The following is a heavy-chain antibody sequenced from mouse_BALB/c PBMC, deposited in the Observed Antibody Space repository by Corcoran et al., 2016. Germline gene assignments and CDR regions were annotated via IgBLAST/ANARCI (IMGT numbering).Heavy chain of an antibody. CDR2: INTYTGEP. V-gene: IGHV9-1*02. D-gene: IGHD3-2*01. J-gene: IGHJ2*01. CDR1: GYTFPNYG. CDR3: ARRRQLGLPDYVDY. Sequence: QIQLVQSGPELKKPGETVKISCKASGYTFPNYGMNWVKQAPGKGLKWMGWINTYTGEPTYADDVKGRFAFSLETSASTAYLQINNLKNEDMATYFCARRRQLGLPDYVDYWGQGTTLTVSS.